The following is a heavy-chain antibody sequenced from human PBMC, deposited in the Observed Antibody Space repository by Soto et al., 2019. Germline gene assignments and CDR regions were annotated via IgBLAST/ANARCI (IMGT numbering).Heavy chain of an antibody. CDR3: AGTREIPYYHGMDV. V-gene: IGHV1-69*01. J-gene: IGHJ6*02. Sequence: QVQLVQSGAEVKKPGSSVTVSCKAPGGTLSSYAINWVRQAPGQGLEWMGGIIPIFGSANYAPKFQGRVTIAADESTSTAYMEVSSLRSEDTAVYYCAGTREIPYYHGMDVWGQGTTVTVSS. CDR2: IIPIFGSA. CDR1: GGTLSSYA. D-gene: IGHD2-2*02.